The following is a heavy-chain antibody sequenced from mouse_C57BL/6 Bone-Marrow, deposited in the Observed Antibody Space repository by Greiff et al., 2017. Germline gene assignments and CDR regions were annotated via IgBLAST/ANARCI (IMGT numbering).Heavy chain of an antibody. CDR3: ARGPSTVVVQGGFAY. Sequence: VQLQQPGAELVRPGSSVKLSCKASGYTFTSYWMHWVKQRPIQGLEWIGNIDPSDSETHYNQKFKDKATLTVDKSSSTAYMQLSSLTSEDSAVYYCARGPSTVVVQGGFAYWGQGTLVTVSA. J-gene: IGHJ3*01. CDR1: GYTFTSYW. V-gene: IGHV1-52*01. CDR2: IDPSDSET. D-gene: IGHD1-1*01.